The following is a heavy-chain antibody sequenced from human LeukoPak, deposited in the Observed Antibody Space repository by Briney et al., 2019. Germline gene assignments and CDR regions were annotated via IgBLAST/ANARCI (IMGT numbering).Heavy chain of an antibody. J-gene: IGHJ6*03. Sequence: WASVKVSCKASGGTFSSYAISWVRQAPGQGLEWMGGIIPIFGTANYAQKFQGRVTITADKSTSTAYMELSSLRSEDTAVYYCARVAYYYDSSGYRGYYYYYMDVWGKGTTVTVSS. V-gene: IGHV1-69*06. CDR2: IIPIFGTA. CDR3: ARVAYYYDSSGYRGYYYYYMDV. CDR1: GGTFSSYA. D-gene: IGHD3-22*01.